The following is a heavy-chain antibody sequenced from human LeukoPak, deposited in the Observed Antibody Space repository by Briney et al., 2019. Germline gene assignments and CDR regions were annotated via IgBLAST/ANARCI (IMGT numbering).Heavy chain of an antibody. D-gene: IGHD2-2*01. CDR2: VYYSGST. Sequence: VKPSETLSLTCTVSGCSISTSRYYWGWIRQPPGKGLEWIGSVYYSGSTYYNPSLKSRVTISVDTSKNQFSMKLTSVTAADTAVYECASGGSPGYCSSTSCYVGDWFDPWGQGSLVTVSS. CDR1: GCSISTSRYY. J-gene: IGHJ5*02. V-gene: IGHV4-39*01. CDR3: ASGGSPGYCSSTSCYVGDWFDP.